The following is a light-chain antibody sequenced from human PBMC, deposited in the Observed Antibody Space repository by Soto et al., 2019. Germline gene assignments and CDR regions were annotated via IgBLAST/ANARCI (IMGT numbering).Light chain of an antibody. V-gene: IGKV1-9*01. J-gene: IGKJ4*01. CDR1: QGMNNY. Sequence: DIQLTQSPSFLSASVGDRVTITCRASQGMNNYLAWYQQKAGKAPKVLIFPASTLQSGVPSRFSGSGSGTEFTLTISSLQPEAFATYYCQQLKTYPLTFGGGTKVDIK. CDR2: PAS. CDR3: QQLKTYPLT.